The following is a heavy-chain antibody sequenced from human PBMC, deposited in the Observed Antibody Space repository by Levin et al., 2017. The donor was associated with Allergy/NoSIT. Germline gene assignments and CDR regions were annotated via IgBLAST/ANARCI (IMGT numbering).Heavy chain of an antibody. Sequence: GGSLRLSCEASGFTFSSYAMNWVRQAPGQGLEWVSVISGSGATTFYADSVKGRFTISRDNSKNTLFLHMNILRAEDTALYYCAKGRDFFYDSGTYSHPSDYWGQGTLVTVSS. CDR2: ISGSGATT. D-gene: IGHD5/OR15-5a*01. CDR1: GFTFSSYA. V-gene: IGHV3-23*01. CDR3: AKGRDFFYDSGTYSHPSDY. J-gene: IGHJ4*02.